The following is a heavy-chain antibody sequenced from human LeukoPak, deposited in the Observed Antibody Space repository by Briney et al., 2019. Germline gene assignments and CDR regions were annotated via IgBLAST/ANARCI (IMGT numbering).Heavy chain of an antibody. CDR2: ISSSSSTI. J-gene: IGHJ4*02. V-gene: IGHV3-48*01. CDR3: ARTYSSGWYSFDY. D-gene: IGHD6-19*01. CDR1: GFTFSSYS. Sequence: PGGTLRLSCAASGFTFSSYSMNWVRQAPGKGLEWVSYISSSSSTIYYADSVKGRFTISRDNAKNSLYLQMNSLRAEDTAVYYCARTYSSGWYSFDYWGQGTLVTVSS.